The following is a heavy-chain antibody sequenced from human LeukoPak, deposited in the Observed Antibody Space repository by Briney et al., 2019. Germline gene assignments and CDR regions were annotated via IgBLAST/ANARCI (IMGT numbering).Heavy chain of an antibody. CDR1: GYTFTGYY. D-gene: IGHD6-13*01. CDR3: ARGIAAVGVGSPKRNDY. Sequence: ASVKVSCKASGYTFTGYYMHWVRQAPGQXXXXMGWIXPNSGGTNYAQKFQGRVTMTRDTSISTAYMELSRLRSDDTAVYYCARGIAAVGVGSPKRNDYWGQGTLVTVSS. V-gene: IGHV1-2*02. CDR2: IXPNSGGT. J-gene: IGHJ4*02.